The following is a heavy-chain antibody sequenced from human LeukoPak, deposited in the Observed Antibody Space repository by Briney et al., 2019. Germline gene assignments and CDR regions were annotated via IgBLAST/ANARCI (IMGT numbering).Heavy chain of an antibody. CDR3: ARQSIAAAGDIDY. CDR2: IIPIFGTA. J-gene: IGHJ4*02. D-gene: IGHD6-13*01. CDR1: GGTFSSYA. V-gene: IGHV1-69*06. Sequence: SVKVSCKASGGTFSSYAISWVRQAPGQGLEWMGGIIPIFGTANYAQKFQGRVTITADKSTSTAYMELSSLRSEGTAVYYCARQSIAAAGDIDYWGQGTLVTVSS.